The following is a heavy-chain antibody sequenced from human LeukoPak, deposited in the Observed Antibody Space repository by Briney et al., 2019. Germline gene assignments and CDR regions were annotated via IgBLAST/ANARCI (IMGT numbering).Heavy chain of an antibody. Sequence: ASVKVSCKPSGYTFTGYYMHWMRQAPGQGLEWMGWINLSSGVTKYAPKFQGRVTMTRDTSITTAYMELSRLRSDDTAVYYCASWAGGNEPVASFDYWGQGTLVTVSS. V-gene: IGHV1-2*02. D-gene: IGHD1-14*01. CDR2: INLSSGVT. J-gene: IGHJ4*02. CDR1: GYTFTGYY. CDR3: ASWAGGNEPVASFDY.